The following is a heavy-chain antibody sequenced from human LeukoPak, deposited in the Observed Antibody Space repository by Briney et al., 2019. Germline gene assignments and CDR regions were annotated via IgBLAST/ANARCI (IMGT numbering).Heavy chain of an antibody. D-gene: IGHD2-2*02. CDR2: ISWNGGVI. V-gene: IGHV3-9*01. J-gene: IGHJ4*02. CDR1: GFTFHDYA. Sequence: GGSLRLSCAASGFTFHDYAMHWVRHGPEKGLEWASGISWNGGVIGYADSVMGRFTVSRDNAKNSLFLQMNSLRPEDTALYYCTKSDCSSTSCHTSDYWGQGTLVTVSS. CDR3: TKSDCSSTSCHTSDY.